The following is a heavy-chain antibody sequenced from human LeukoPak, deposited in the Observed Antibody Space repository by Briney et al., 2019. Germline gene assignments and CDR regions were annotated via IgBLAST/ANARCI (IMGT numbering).Heavy chain of an antibody. V-gene: IGHV3-74*01. D-gene: IGHD6-19*01. CDR2: IKSDGTST. CDR3: ARVGSSGWYEDY. CDR1: GFTFSSYW. J-gene: IGHJ4*02. Sequence: AGGSLRLSCAASGFTFSSYWMHWVRQAPGKGLVWVSRIKSDGTSTSYADSVKGRFTISRDNAENTLYLQMNSLRAEDTAVYYCARVGSSGWYEDYWGQGTLVTVSS.